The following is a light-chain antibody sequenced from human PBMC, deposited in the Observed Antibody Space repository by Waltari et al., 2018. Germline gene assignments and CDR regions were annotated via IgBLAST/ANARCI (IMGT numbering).Light chain of an antibody. CDR2: GGN. CDR1: LLRTYY. Sequence: SSALTQDPALSLASGQTVRITCPADLLRTYYASLYQQRPGQAPVLVICGGNTRPPGIPDRFSGSSSGNTASLTITGAQAEDEADYYCNSRDSSGNHRVFGPGTKVTVL. CDR3: NSRDSSGNHRV. V-gene: IGLV3-19*01. J-gene: IGLJ1*01.